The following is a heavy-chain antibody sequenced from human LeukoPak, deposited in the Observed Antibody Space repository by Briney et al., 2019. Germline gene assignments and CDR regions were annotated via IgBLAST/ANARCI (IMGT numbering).Heavy chain of an antibody. V-gene: IGHV1-46*01. J-gene: IGHJ3*02. Sequence: ASVKVSCKXSGYTFTSYYMHWVRQAPGQGLERMGIINPSGGSTSYAQKFQGRVTMTRDTSTSTVYMELSSLRSEDTAVYYCARDSLELRGKGENAFDIWGQGTMVTVSS. CDR2: INPSGGST. CDR3: ARDSLELRGKGENAFDI. D-gene: IGHD1-7*01. CDR1: GYTFTSYY.